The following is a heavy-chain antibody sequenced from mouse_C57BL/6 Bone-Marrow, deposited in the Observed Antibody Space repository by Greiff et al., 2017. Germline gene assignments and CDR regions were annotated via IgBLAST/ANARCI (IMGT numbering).Heavy chain of an antibody. CDR3: ARSITTVPYFDY. Sequence: QSCKASGYTFTSYWMQWVKQRPGQGLEWIGEIDPSDSYTNYNQKFKGKATLTVDTSSSTAYMQLSSLTSEDSAVYYCARSITTVPYFDYWGQGTTLTVSS. CDR2: IDPSDSYT. J-gene: IGHJ2*01. V-gene: IGHV1-50*01. CDR1: GYTFTSYW. D-gene: IGHD1-1*01.